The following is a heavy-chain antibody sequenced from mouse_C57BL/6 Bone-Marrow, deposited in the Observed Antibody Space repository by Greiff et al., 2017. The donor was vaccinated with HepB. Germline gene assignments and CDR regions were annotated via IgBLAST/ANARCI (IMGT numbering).Heavy chain of an antibody. CDR2: IHPKSGST. CDR3: ASPVVAPTFYLDY. J-gene: IGHJ2*01. Sequence: VQLQQPGAELVKPGASVKLSCKASGYTFTSYWMHWVKQRPGQGLEWIGMIHPKSGSTNYNEKFKSKATLTVDKSSSTAYMQLSSLTSEDSAVYYCASPVVAPTFYLDYWGQGTTLTVSS. D-gene: IGHD1-1*01. CDR1: GYTFTSYW. V-gene: IGHV1-64*01.